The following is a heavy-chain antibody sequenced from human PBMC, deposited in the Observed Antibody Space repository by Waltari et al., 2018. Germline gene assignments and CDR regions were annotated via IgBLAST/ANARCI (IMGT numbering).Heavy chain of an antibody. CDR2: IIPIFGTA. CDR1: GGTFSSYA. J-gene: IGHJ2*01. D-gene: IGHD3-10*01. CDR3: ARDFTLIGTMVQGVHHYWYFDL. V-gene: IGHV1-69*08. Sequence: QVQLVQSGAEVKKPGSSVKVSCKASGGTFSSYAISWVRQAPGQGLEWMGRIIPIFGTANYAQKFQGRVTITADKSTSTAYMELSSLRSEDTAVYYCARDFTLIGTMVQGVHHYWYFDLWGRGTLVTVSS.